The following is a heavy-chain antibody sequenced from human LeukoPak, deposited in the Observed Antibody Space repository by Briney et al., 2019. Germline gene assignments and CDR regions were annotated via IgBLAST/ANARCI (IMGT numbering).Heavy chain of an antibody. D-gene: IGHD1-26*01. CDR2: IKEDESEK. CDR3: ARDRVGATLYFDY. Sequence: GGSLRLSCAGSGLTLSRSWMSWVRQAPGKGLQWVANIKEDESEKDYVDSVKGRFTISRDDAKNSLDLQMNSLRVEDTAVYYCARDRVGATLYFDYWGQGTLVTVSS. J-gene: IGHJ4*02. V-gene: IGHV3-7*03. CDR1: GLTLSRSW.